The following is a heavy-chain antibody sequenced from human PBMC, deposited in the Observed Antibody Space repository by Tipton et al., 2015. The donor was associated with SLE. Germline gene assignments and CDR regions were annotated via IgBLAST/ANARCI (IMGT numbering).Heavy chain of an antibody. Sequence: QLVQSGAEVKKPGASVKVSCKASGYTFTSYGISWVRQAPGQGLEGKGWISAYNGNTNYAQELQGRVTMTPDNSTSPAYMELRSPRSDDTAGLYCARTAAVADYWGQGTLATVSS. V-gene: IGHV1-18*01. J-gene: IGHJ4*02. CDR1: GYTFTSYG. CDR2: ISAYNGNT. D-gene: IGHD6-13*01. CDR3: ARTAAVADY.